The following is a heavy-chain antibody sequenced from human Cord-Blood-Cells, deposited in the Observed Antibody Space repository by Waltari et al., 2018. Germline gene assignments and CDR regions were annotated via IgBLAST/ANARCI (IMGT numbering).Heavy chain of an antibody. J-gene: IGHJ5*02. V-gene: IGHV4-34*01. CDR2: INHSGST. Sequence: QVQLQQWGAGLLKPSETLSLTCAVYGGSFSGYYWSWIRQPPGKGLEWSGEINHSGSTNYNPSLKSRVTISVDTSKNQFSLKLSSVTAADTAVYYCASSQGFDPWGQGTLVTVSS. CDR1: GGSFSGYY. CDR3: ASSQGFDP.